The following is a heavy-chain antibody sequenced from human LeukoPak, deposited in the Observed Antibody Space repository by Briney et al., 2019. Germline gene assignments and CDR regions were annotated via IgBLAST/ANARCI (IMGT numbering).Heavy chain of an antibody. Sequence: GGSLRLSCAASGFPLSSYGMHWVRQAPGKGLEWVAVISYAGSNKYYVDSVKGRFTISRDNSKNTLYLQMNSLRAEDTAVYYCAKDSLRWSYFYYGMDVWGQGTTVTVSS. CDR2: ISYAGSNK. V-gene: IGHV3-30*18. CDR3: AKDSLRWSYFYYGMDV. D-gene: IGHD4-23*01. J-gene: IGHJ6*02. CDR1: GFPLSSYG.